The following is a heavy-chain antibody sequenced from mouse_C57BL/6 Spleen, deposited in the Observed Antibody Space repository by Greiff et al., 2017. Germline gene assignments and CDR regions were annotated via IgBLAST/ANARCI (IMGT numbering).Heavy chain of an antibody. CDR2: IHPNSGST. CDR3: ARGIYYYGSSYGGYFDY. Sequence: QVQLQQPGAELVKPGASVKLSCKASGYTFTSYWMHWVKQRPGQGLEWIGMIHPNSGSTNYNENFKCKATLTVDKSSSTAYMQLSSLTSEDSAVYYCARGIYYYGSSYGGYFDYWGQGTTLTVSS. CDR1: GYTFTSYW. D-gene: IGHD1-1*01. V-gene: IGHV1-64*01. J-gene: IGHJ2*01.